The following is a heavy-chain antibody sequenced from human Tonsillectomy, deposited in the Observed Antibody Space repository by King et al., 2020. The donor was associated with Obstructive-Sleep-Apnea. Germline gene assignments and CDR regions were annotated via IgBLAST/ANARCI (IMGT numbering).Heavy chain of an antibody. CDR3: ARGMTSATYFHYSALDV. CDR2: IYYDGST. J-gene: IGHJ6*02. Sequence: QLQESGPGLVKPSETLSLTCSVSGGSISPYYWNWLRLSPGKGLEWIGYIYYDGSTNYNPSLKSRVTISIDSSRNTFSLKLTSVTATDTAVYYWARGMTSATYFHYSALDVWGQGSTVTVSS. D-gene: IGHD6-25*01. CDR1: GGSISPYY. V-gene: IGHV4-59*12.